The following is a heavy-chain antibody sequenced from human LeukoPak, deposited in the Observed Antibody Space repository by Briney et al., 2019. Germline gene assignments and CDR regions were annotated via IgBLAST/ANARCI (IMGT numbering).Heavy chain of an antibody. CDR2: IYYSGST. V-gene: IGHV4-59*01. Sequence: SETLSLTCTVSGASITSYYWSWIRQPPGKALEWIGYIYYSGSTNYNPSLKSRVTISVDTSRNQFSLKLRSVTAADTAVYYCASEVVTSIEYFQHWGQGTLVTVSS. CDR3: ASEVVTSIEYFQH. CDR1: GASITSYY. D-gene: IGHD2-21*02. J-gene: IGHJ1*01.